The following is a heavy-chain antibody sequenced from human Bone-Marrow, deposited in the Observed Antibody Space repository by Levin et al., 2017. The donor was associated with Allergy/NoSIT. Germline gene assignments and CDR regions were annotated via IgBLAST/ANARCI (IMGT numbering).Heavy chain of an antibody. Sequence: SCTVSGGSIGTYYWSWIRQPPGKGLEWIGYIFYSGNTNYNPSLKSRVTISVDTSKNHFSLKLSSVTAADTAVYYCARGYSGSYGRFDYWGQGTLVTVSS. V-gene: IGHV4-59*01. CDR2: IFYSGNT. CDR3: ARGYSGSYGRFDY. CDR1: GGSIGTYY. D-gene: IGHD1-26*01. J-gene: IGHJ4*02.